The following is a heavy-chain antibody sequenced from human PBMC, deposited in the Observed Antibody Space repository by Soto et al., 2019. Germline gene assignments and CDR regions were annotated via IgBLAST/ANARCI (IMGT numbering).Heavy chain of an antibody. Sequence: SVKVSCKASGGTFSSYAISWVRQAPGQGLEWMGGIIPIFGTANYAQKFQGRVTITEDASTSTAYMELSSLRSEDTAVYYCATESLGYCSGGSCYSVYWGQGTLVTVSS. CDR2: IIPIFGTA. CDR1: GGTFSSYA. CDR3: ATESLGYCSGGSCYSVY. V-gene: IGHV1-69*13. J-gene: IGHJ4*02. D-gene: IGHD2-15*01.